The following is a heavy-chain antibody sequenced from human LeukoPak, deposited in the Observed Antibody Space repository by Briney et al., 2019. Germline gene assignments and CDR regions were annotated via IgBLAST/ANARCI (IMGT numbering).Heavy chain of an antibody. Sequence: GESLKISFKGSGYRFSTYWIGWVRPMPGKGLEWMGIIYPRDSDTRYSLSFQGQVTISADKSISTAYLQWSSLKASDTAMYYCARHTSYGSDFWGQGTLVTVSS. D-gene: IGHD5-24*01. V-gene: IGHV5-51*01. CDR2: IYPRDSDT. J-gene: IGHJ4*02. CDR3: ARHTSYGSDF. CDR1: GYRFSTYW.